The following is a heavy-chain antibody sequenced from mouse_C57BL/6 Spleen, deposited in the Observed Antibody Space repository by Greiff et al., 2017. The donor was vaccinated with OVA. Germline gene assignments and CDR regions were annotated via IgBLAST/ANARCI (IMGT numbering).Heavy chain of an antibody. CDR1: GFTFSDYG. CDR2: ISSGSSTI. Sequence: EVQRVESGGGLVKPAGSLKLSCAASGFTFSDYGMHWVRQAPEKGLEWVAYISSGSSTIYYADTVKGRFTITRDNAKNNLFLQMTSLRSEDTAMYYCASPNYGCSYDYAMDYWGQGTSVTVSS. CDR3: ASPNYGCSYDYAMDY. V-gene: IGHV5-17*01. D-gene: IGHD1-1*01. J-gene: IGHJ4*01.